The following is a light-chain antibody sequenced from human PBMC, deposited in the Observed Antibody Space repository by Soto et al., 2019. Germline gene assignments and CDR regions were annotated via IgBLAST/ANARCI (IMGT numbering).Light chain of an antibody. J-gene: IGKJ5*01. Sequence: EIVLTQSPGTLSLSPGESATLSCMASQSVSSSYLAWYQQKPGQAPRILIYGASRRATGIPDRFSGSGSGTDFTLTISSLQSEDFAVYFCQTVDKWPLFGQGTRLEIK. CDR1: QSVSSSY. CDR3: QTVDKWPL. CDR2: GAS. V-gene: IGKV3-20*01.